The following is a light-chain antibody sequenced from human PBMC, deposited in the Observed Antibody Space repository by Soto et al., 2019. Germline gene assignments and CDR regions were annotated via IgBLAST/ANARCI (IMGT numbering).Light chain of an antibody. CDR2: GAS. Sequence: PGERFTLSCMASQIFISSYLTWYQQKPGQAPRLLIYGASTRATGIPARFSGSGSGTDFTLTISSLQPEDSAVYYCQQYNSWLWTFGQGTKV. CDR3: QQYNSWLWT. J-gene: IGKJ1*01. CDR1: QIFISSY. V-gene: IGKV3D-7*01.